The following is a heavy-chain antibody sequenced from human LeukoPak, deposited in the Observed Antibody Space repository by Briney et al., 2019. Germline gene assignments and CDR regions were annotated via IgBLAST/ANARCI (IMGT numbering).Heavy chain of an antibody. V-gene: IGHV3-23*01. Sequence: GGSLRLSCAASGFTFSIYAMSWVRQAPGKGLEWVSAISGSGGSTYYADSVKGRFTISRDNSKNTLYLQMNSLRAEDTAVYYCAKDHYDFWSGLFDYWGQGTLVTVSS. CDR2: ISGSGGST. CDR3: AKDHYDFWSGLFDY. CDR1: GFTFSIYA. J-gene: IGHJ4*02. D-gene: IGHD3-3*01.